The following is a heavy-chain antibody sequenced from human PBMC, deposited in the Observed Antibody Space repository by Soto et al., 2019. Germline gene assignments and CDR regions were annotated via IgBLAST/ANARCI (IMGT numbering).Heavy chain of an antibody. CDR2: IKPDGSWT. D-gene: IGHD3-22*01. CDR3: AGYNFNSQNY. J-gene: IGHJ4*01. CDR1: GFTFSSYW. Sequence: GGSLRLSCAASGFTFSSYWMHWVRQAPGKGLVWVSRIKPDGSWTIKADSVKGRFTISRDNAKSMVYLQMNSLRVEYTSVYYCAGYNFNSQNYWGHGTLVTVSS. V-gene: IGHV3-74*01.